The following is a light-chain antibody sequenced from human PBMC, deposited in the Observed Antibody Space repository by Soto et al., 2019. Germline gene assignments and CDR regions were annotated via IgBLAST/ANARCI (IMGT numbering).Light chain of an antibody. J-gene: IGKJ5*01. V-gene: IGKV3-20*01. CDR1: QSVSSSY. CDR3: QQYGSSPPIT. Sequence: ETEMTQSPAPVSVSPGERSTLSCRASQSVSSSYLAWYQQKPGQAPRLLIYGASSRATGIPDRFSGSGSGTDFTLTISRLEPEDFAVYYCQQYGSSPPITFGQGTRLEIK. CDR2: GAS.